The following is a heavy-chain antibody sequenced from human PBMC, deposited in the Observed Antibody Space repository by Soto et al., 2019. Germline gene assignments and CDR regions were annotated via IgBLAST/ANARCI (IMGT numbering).Heavy chain of an antibody. CDR3: ARDPLWGTAMVLWYFDL. D-gene: IGHD5-18*01. J-gene: IGHJ2*01. V-gene: IGHV3-30-3*01. Sequence: QVQLVESGGGVVQPGRSLRLSCAASGFTFNNYAMHWVRQAPGKGLEWVALISYDGSNKYYADSVKGRFTISRDNSKNTPYLQRNSLRAEDTAVYYCARDPLWGTAMVLWYFDLWGRGTLVTVSS. CDR2: ISYDGSNK. CDR1: GFTFNNYA.